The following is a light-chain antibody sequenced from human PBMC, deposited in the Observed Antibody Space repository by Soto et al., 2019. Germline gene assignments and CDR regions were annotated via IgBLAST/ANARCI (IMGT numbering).Light chain of an antibody. J-gene: IGLJ2*01. CDR3: SSYTSSSTHVV. Sequence: QSVLTQPASVSGSPGQSITISCTGTSSDVGGYSYVSWYQQHPGKAPKLMIYDVSNRPSGVSDRFSGSKSGNTASLTISGLQAEDEADYYCSSYTSSSTHVVFGGGTKVTVL. V-gene: IGLV2-14*01. CDR2: DVS. CDR1: SSDVGGYSY.